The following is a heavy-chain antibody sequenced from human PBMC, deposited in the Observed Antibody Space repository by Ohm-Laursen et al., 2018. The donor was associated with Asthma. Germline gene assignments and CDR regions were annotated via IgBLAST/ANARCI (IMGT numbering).Heavy chain of an antibody. V-gene: IGHV7-4-1*02. J-gene: IGHJ4*02. D-gene: IGHD3-3*01. CDR3: ARGVLVGFLESFWDY. CDR1: GYTFTTYP. CDR2: INTNTGNP. Sequence: GASVKVSCNVSGYTFTTYPLHWVRQAPGRGLEYMGWINTNTGNPTYAQGFTGRFVFSLDTSVSTAYLQISSLRAEDTAVYYCARGVLVGFLESFWDYWGQGTLVTVSS.